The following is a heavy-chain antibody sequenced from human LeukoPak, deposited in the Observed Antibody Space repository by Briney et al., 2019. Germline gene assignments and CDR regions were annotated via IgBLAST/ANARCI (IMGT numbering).Heavy chain of an antibody. D-gene: IGHD3-22*01. CDR2: LTNSGGSGGVT. J-gene: IGHJ4*02. Sequence: GGSLRLSCAASGFTFSTYAMSWVRQAPGKGLEWVSALTNSGGSGGVTYYADSVKGRFVISRDNSKSTLYLQLSSLRAEDTAVYYCAKAMSTDHYDSRGFYRVDFDSWGQGTLVTVSS. V-gene: IGHV3-23*01. CDR3: AKAMSTDHYDSRGFYRVDFDS. CDR1: GFTFSTYA.